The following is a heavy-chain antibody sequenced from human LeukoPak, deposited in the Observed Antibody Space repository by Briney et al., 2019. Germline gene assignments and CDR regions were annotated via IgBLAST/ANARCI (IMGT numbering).Heavy chain of an antibody. CDR2: INPNSGGT. J-gene: IGHJ5*02. Sequence: CKXXXXXXTGYYMXXVRQAPGQGLEWXXWINPNSGGTNYAQKFQGRVTMTRDTSISTAYMELSRLRSDDTAVYYCARTYCSGGSCYPNWFDPWGQGTLVTVSS. V-gene: IGHV1-2*02. CDR1: XXXXTGYY. D-gene: IGHD2-15*01. CDR3: ARTYCSGGSCYPNWFDP.